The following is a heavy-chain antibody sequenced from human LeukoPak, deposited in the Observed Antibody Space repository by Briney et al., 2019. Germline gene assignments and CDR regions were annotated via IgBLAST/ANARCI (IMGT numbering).Heavy chain of an antibody. J-gene: IGHJ4*02. CDR3: AREIVGAPTPGAY. CDR2: INHSGST. V-gene: IGHV4-34*01. D-gene: IGHD1-26*01. CDR1: GGSFSGYY. Sequence: SETLSLTCAVYGGSFSGYYWSGIRQPPGKGLEWIGEINHSGSTNYNPSLKSRVTISVDTSKNQIALELTSVTAADTAVYYCAREIVGAPTPGAYWGQGILVTVSS.